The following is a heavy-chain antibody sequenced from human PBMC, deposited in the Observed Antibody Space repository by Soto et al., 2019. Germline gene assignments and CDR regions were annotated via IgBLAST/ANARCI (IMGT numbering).Heavy chain of an antibody. CDR2: IYYSGST. CDR3: ARVITIFGVVTPYYYYYYMDV. Sequence: SETLSLTCTVSGGSISSYYWSWIRQPPGKGLEWFGYIYYSGSTNYNPSLKSRVTISVDTSKNQFSLKLSSVTAADTAVYYCARVITIFGVVTPYYYYYYMDVWGKGTTVTVSS. D-gene: IGHD3-3*01. V-gene: IGHV4-59*01. CDR1: GGSISSYY. J-gene: IGHJ6*03.